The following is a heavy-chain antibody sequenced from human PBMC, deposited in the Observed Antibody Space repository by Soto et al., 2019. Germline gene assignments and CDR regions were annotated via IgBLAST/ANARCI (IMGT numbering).Heavy chain of an antibody. CDR1: GFSFSDYY. CDR3: ATMSSTDSYDPLFF. J-gene: IGHJ4*02. Sequence: QVRLVESGGGVVKPGGSLRLSCSASGFSFSDYYMTWVRQAPGKGLEWISYISGSGTNIYYSESVEGRFTISRDNARNSVHLKMNDLRGGAAARYFCATMSSTDSYDPLFFWGQGTLVTVSS. CDR2: ISGSGTNI. D-gene: IGHD2-2*01. V-gene: IGHV3-11*01.